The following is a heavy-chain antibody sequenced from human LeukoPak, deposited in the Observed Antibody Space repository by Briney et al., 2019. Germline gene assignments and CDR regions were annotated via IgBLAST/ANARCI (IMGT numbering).Heavy chain of an antibody. CDR2: IYYSGST. V-gene: IGHV4-39*01. CDR1: GGSISSYY. CDR3: ARLSAGYCSSISCPYYYYYYYMDV. J-gene: IGHJ6*03. D-gene: IGHD2-2*01. Sequence: SETLSLTCTVSGGSISSYYWGWIRQPPGKGLEWIGSIYYSGSTYYNPSLKSRVTISVDTSKNQFSLKLSSVTAADTAVYYCARLSAGYCSSISCPYYYYYYYMDVWGKGTTVTVSS.